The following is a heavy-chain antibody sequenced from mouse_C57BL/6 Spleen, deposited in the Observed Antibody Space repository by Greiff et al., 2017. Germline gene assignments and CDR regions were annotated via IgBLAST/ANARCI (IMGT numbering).Heavy chain of an antibody. Sequence: QVTLKVSGPGILQPSQTLSLTCSFSGFSLSTFGMGVGWIRQPSGKGLEWLAHIWWDDDKYYNPALKSRLTIPKDTSKNRVFLKIANVDTAETATYYCARMGGRSPYWYFDVWGTGTTVTVSS. CDR1: GFSLSTFGMG. V-gene: IGHV8-8*01. CDR3: ARMGGRSPYWYFDV. J-gene: IGHJ1*03. CDR2: IWWDDDK.